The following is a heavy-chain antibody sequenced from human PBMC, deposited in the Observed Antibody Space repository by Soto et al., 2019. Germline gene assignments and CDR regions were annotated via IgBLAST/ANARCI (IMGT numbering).Heavy chain of an antibody. CDR3: ARSPGYYVDY. CDR2: IYYSGIT. V-gene: IGHV4-31*03. Sequence: SETLSLTCTVSCGSIGSGGYYWSWIRQHPGKGLEWIGYIYYSGITYYNPSLKSRVTISVYTSKNQFSLKLSSVTAAEPAVYYCARSPGYYVDYWGQGNRGTVSS. CDR1: CGSIGSGGYY. J-gene: IGHJ4*02.